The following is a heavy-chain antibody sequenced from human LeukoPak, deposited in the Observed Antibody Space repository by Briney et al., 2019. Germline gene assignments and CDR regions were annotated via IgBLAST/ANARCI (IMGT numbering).Heavy chain of an antibody. V-gene: IGHV1-2*02. CDR2: INANSGGT. D-gene: IGHD4-17*01. Sequence: GASVKVSCTASGYSFTGYYMHWVRQAPGQGLEWRGWINANSGGTNYAQNFQGRVTMTRDTSISTAYMELSRLRSHDTAVYYCARGMTTVTTGWFDPWGQGTLVTVSS. CDR3: ARGMTTVTTGWFDP. CDR1: GYSFTGYY. J-gene: IGHJ5*02.